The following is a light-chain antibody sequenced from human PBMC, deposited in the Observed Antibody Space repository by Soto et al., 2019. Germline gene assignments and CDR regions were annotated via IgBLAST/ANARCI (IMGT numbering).Light chain of an antibody. CDR2: WAS. CDR3: QQYYSTPALT. CDR1: QSVLYSSNNKSY. Sequence: DIVMTQSPESLAVSLGERAAIKCETSQSVLYSSNNKSYLAWYQQKPGQPPKLLIYWASTRESGVPDRFSGGGSGTDFALTIRSLQAEDVAVYYCQQYYSTPALTFGGGTKGDI. J-gene: IGKJ4*01. V-gene: IGKV4-1*01.